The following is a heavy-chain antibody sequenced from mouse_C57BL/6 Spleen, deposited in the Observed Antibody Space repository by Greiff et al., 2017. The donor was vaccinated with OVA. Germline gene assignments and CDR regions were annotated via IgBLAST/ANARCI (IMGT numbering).Heavy chain of an antibody. V-gene: IGHV1-19*01. CDR3: ARSGLIATVVANFGY. CDR1: GYTFTDYY. J-gene: IGHJ2*01. Sequence: VQLKQSGPVLVKPGASVKMSCKASGYTFTDYYMNWVKQSHGKSLEWIGVINPYNGGTSYNQKFKGKATLTVDKSSSTAYMELNSLTSEDSAVYYCARSGLIATVVANFGYWGQGTTLTVSS. D-gene: IGHD1-1*01. CDR2: INPYNGGT.